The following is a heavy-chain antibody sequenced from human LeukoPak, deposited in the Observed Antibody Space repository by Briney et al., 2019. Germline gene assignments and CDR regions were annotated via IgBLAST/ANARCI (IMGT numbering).Heavy chain of an antibody. Sequence: GASVKVSCKASGYRFSRYGISWVRQAPGQEPEWVGWVSVFNGDTKYAQKFQGRVTVTTEISTDTAYMELSSLRSDDTGVYYCARGHGYYYYMDVWGKGTTVTVSS. CDR2: VSVFNGDT. CDR3: ARGHGYYYYMDV. J-gene: IGHJ6*03. CDR1: GYRFSRYG. V-gene: IGHV1-18*01. D-gene: IGHD3-3*01.